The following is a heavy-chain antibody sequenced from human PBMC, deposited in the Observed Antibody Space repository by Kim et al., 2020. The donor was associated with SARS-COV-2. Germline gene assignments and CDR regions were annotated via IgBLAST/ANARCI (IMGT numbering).Heavy chain of an antibody. CDR2: IIPIFGTA. Sequence: SVKVSCKASGGTFSSYAISWVRQAPGQGLEWMGGIIPIFGTANYAQKFQGRVTITADESTSTAYMELSSLRSEDTAVYYCARDKKWELHYYYGMDVWGQGTTVTVSS. J-gene: IGHJ6*02. CDR3: ARDKKWELHYYYGMDV. V-gene: IGHV1-69*13. CDR1: GGTFSSYA. D-gene: IGHD1-26*01.